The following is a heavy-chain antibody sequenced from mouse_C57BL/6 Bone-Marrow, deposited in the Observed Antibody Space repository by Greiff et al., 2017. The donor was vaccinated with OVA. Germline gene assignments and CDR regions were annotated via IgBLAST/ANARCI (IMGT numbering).Heavy chain of an antibody. CDR1: GYTFTDYN. CDR3: ARRDILRYYLDY. J-gene: IGHJ2*01. CDR2: INPNNGGT. V-gene: IGHV1-18*01. Sequence: EVQLQQSGPELVKPGASVKIPCKASGYTFTDYNMDWVKQSHGKSLEWIGDINPNNGGTIYNQKFKGKATLTVDKSSSTAYMELRSLTSEDTAVYYGARRDILRYYLDYWGQGTTLTVSS. D-gene: IGHD1-1*01.